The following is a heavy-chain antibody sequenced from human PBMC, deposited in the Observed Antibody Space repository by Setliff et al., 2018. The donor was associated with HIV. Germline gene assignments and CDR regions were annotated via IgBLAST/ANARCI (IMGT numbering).Heavy chain of an antibody. CDR1: GFSFSSYW. CDR2: IYGGGSST. D-gene: IGHD3-22*01. V-gene: IGHV3-23*03. J-gene: IGHJ4*02. CDR3: AKGFSRIEVVISDY. Sequence: GGSLRLSCAASGFSFSSYWMSWVRQAPGKGLEWVSVIYGGGSSTYYADSVKGRFTISRDNSKNTLYLQMNSLRAEDTAIYYCAKGFSRIEVVISDYWGLGTLVTVSS.